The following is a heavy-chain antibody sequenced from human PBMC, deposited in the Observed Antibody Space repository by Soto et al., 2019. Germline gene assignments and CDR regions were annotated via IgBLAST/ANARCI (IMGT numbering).Heavy chain of an antibody. CDR1: GYSFTSYW. Sequence: GESLKISCKGSGYSFTSYWIGWVRQMPGKGLEWMGIIYPGDSDTRYSPSFQGQVTISADKSISTAYLQWSSLKASDTAMYYCARQVVVPDYYYGMDVWGQGTTVTVSS. CDR3: ARQVVVPDYYYGMDV. J-gene: IGHJ6*02. V-gene: IGHV5-51*01. D-gene: IGHD2-15*01. CDR2: IYPGDSDT.